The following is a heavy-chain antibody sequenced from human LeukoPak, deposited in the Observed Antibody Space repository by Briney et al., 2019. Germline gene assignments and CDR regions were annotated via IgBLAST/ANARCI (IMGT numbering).Heavy chain of an antibody. CDR3: ARGVYYDSSGYPDY. CDR1: GGSISSGDYY. D-gene: IGHD3-22*01. V-gene: IGHV4-30-4*01. J-gene: IGHJ4*02. CDR2: IYYSGST. Sequence: SQTLSLTCAVSGGSISSGDYYWSWIRQPPGQGLEWIGYIYYSGSTYYNPSLKSRVTISVDTSKNQFSLKLSSVTAADTAVYYCARGVYYDSSGYPDYWGQGTLVTVSS.